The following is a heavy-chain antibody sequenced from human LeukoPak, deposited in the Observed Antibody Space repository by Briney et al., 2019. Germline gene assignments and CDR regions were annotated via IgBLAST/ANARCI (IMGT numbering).Heavy chain of an antibody. D-gene: IGHD3-10*01. V-gene: IGHV5-51*01. CDR3: AKGGSGSYNFDY. CDR2: IYPGDSDT. CDR1: GSSFTCYW. J-gene: IGHJ4*02. Sequence: GASLKISWKGAGSSFTCYWIGWGRQLDGKGLEWMGIIYPGDSDTRYSPSFQGQVTISADNSISPAYLQWSSLKASDTAMYYCAKGGSGSYNFDYWGQGTLVTVSS.